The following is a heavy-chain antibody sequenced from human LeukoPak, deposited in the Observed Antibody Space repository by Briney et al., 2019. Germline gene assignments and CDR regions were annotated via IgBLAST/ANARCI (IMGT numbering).Heavy chain of an antibody. CDR2: INPSGGST. CDR3: ARDYYVVPAAIYPDHYYCYYGMDI. J-gene: IGHJ6*02. D-gene: IGHD2-2*01. Sequence: ASVKVSCKASGYTFTSYYMHWVRQAPGQGLEWMGIINPSGGSTSYAQKFQGRVTMTRDTSTSTVYMELSSLRSEDTAVYYCARDYYVVPAAIYPDHYYCYYGMDIWGQGTTVTVSS. V-gene: IGHV1-46*01. CDR1: GYTFTSYY.